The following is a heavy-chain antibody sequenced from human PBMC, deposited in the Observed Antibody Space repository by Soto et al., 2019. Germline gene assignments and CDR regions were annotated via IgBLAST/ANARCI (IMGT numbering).Heavy chain of an antibody. Sequence: QVQLVESGGGVVQTGRSLRLSCAASGFTFSSYAMHWVRQAPGKGLEWVAVISYDGSNKYYADSVKGRFTISRDNSKNTLYLQMNSLRAEDTAVYYCARMGGIVVVPAATYFDYWGQGTLVTVSS. CDR3: ARMGGIVVVPAATYFDY. CDR2: ISYDGSNK. CDR1: GFTFSSYA. V-gene: IGHV3-30-3*01. J-gene: IGHJ4*02. D-gene: IGHD2-2*01.